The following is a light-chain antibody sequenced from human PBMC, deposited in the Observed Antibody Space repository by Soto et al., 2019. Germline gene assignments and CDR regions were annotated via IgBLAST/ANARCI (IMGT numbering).Light chain of an antibody. CDR1: QSVRSS. V-gene: IGKV3-11*01. Sequence: IVLTQSPATLSFDPGERATLSCRATQSVRSSLAWYQQQPGQAPRLLIYDASNRATGIPARFSGSGSGTDFTLTISSLEPKDFAVYYCQQRSNWPGTFGQGTKVDIK. CDR3: QQRSNWPGT. J-gene: IGKJ1*01. CDR2: DAS.